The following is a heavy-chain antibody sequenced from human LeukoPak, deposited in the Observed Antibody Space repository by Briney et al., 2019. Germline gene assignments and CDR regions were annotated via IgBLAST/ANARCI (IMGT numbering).Heavy chain of an antibody. CDR2: IYTSGST. CDR1: GGSISSGSYY. D-gene: IGHD3-16*01. V-gene: IGHV4-61*02. J-gene: IGHJ6*03. Sequence: SETLSLTCTVSGGSISSGSYYWSWIWQPAGKGLEWIGRIYTSGSTNYNPSLKSRVTISVDTSKNQFSLKLSSVTAADTAVYYCARERWGNTVLSYYYMDVWGKGTTVTVSS. CDR3: ARERWGNTVLSYYYMDV.